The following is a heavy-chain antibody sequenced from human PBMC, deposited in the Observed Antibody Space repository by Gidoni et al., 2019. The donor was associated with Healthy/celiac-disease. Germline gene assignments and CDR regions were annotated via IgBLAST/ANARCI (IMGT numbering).Heavy chain of an antibody. V-gene: IGHV1-3*05. CDR3: AREGNYDILTGYSPFDY. CDR1: GYTFTSYA. J-gene: IGHJ4*02. Sequence: QVQLVQSGAEEKKPGASVKVSCKASGYTFTSYAMHWVRQAPGQRLEWMGWINAGNGNTKYSQKFQGRVTITRDTFASTAYMELSSLRSEDTAVYYCAREGNYDILTGYSPFDYWGQGTLVTVSS. D-gene: IGHD3-9*01. CDR2: INAGNGNT.